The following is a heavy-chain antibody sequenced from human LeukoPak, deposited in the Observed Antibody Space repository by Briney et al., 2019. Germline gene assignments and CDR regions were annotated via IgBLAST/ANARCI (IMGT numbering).Heavy chain of an antibody. CDR1: GGSISSSSYY. V-gene: IGHV4-39*07. Sequence: SETLSLTCTVSGGSISSSSYYWGWIRQPPGRGLEWIGSIYYSGGTYYNPSLKSRVTISVDTSKNQFSLKLSSVTAADTAVYYCATLGRDGYMHTWGQGTLVTVSS. CDR3: ATLGRDGYMHT. D-gene: IGHD5-24*01. CDR2: IYYSGGT. J-gene: IGHJ4*02.